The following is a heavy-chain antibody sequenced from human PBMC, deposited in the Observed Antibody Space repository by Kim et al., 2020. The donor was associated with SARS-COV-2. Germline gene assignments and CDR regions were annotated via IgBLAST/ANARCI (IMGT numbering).Heavy chain of an antibody. Sequence: DGSEKNCVDSVRGRFTISRDNAEKSLYLQMDSLRAEDTAVYYCVSLKYDYWGRGALVTVSS. J-gene: IGHJ4*02. CDR2: DGSEK. V-gene: IGHV3-7*01. CDR3: VSLKYDY. D-gene: IGHD2-2*01.